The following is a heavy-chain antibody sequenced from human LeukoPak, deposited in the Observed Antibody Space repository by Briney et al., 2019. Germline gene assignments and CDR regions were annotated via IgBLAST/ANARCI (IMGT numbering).Heavy chain of an antibody. CDR3: TRGSSGRRDN. D-gene: IGHD6-19*01. J-gene: IGHJ4*02. CDR1: GYTFTSCD. V-gene: IGHV1-8*01. Sequence: ASVKVSCTASGYTFTSCDINWVRQAPGQGLERMGWMNPNSGNTGYGQSFQGRITMTRDISIGTAYMELSNLTSEDTAIYYCTRGSSGRRDNWGQGTLVTVSA. CDR2: MNPNSGNT.